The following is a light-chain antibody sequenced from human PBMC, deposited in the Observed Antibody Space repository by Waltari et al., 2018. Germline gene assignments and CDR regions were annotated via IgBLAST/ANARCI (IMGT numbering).Light chain of an antibody. CDR1: KSISGW. CDR3: QQYNTFPLT. Sequence: DIQMTQAPSTLSASVGDRVTITCRASKSISGWLTWYQQEPGKAPKLLIYKASSLESGVPSRFSGSESGTEFTLTVSSLQPDDFVTYYCQQYNTFPLTFGGGTKVEI. V-gene: IGKV1-5*03. J-gene: IGKJ4*01. CDR2: KAS.